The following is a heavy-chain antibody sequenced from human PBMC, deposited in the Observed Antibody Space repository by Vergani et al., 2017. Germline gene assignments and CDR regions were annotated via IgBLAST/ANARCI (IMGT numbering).Heavy chain of an antibody. CDR3: ARDRYYDSSGYYNAPFDY. Sequence: QVQLVQSGAEVKKPGSSVKVSCKASGGTFSRYAISWVRQAPGQGLEWMGGIIPIFGTANYAQKFQGRVSITADESTRTAYMELSSLRSDDTAVYYCARDRYYDSSGYYNAPFDYWGQGTLVTVSS. CDR2: IIPIFGTA. V-gene: IGHV1-69*12. CDR1: GGTFSRYA. D-gene: IGHD3-22*01. J-gene: IGHJ4*02.